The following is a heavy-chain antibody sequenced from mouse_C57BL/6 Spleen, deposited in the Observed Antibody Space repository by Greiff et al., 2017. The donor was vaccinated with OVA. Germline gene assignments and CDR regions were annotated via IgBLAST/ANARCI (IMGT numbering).Heavy chain of an antibody. V-gene: IGHV5-17*01. CDR1: GFTFSDYG. J-gene: IGHJ1*03. Sequence: EVKVEESGGGLVKPGGSLKLSCAASGFTFSDYGMHWVRQAPEKGLEWVAYISSGSSTIYYADTVKGRFTISRDNAKNTRFLQMTSLRSEDTAMYYCARPDYGSSYGYFDVWGTGTTVTVSS. CDR2: ISSGSSTI. D-gene: IGHD1-1*01. CDR3: ARPDYGSSYGYFDV.